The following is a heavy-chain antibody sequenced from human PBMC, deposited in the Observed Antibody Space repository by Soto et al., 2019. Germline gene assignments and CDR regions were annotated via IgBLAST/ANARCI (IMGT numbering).Heavy chain of an antibody. D-gene: IGHD3-10*01. J-gene: IGHJ6*04. CDR3: AARPHHYYGSEV. CDR2: VYHNVNA. Sequence: PSETLSLTGTVAGGSIRTPGYSWSWILQPPGKAPEWIGYVYHNVNACPKPTLRSPVTISLDGAKHQFCLQMTSVTAADTGLYYCAARPHHYYGSEVLGKGTTVDVSS. CDR1: GGSIRTPGYS. V-gene: IGHV4-30-2*01.